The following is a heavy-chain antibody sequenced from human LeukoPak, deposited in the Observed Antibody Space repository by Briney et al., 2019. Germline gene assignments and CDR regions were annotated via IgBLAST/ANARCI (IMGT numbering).Heavy chain of an antibody. CDR1: GASISSYY. J-gene: IGHJ3*02. CDR3: ARDRIWNDAGHDPFDI. D-gene: IGHD1-1*01. V-gene: IGHV4-4*07. Sequence: SETLSLTCNVSGASISSYYWSWIRQPAGKGLEWIGRIYTSANTNYSPSFKSRATISIDRSKNQFPLNLPSVTAADTAVYYCARDRIWNDAGHDPFDIWGQGTMVTVSS. CDR2: IYTSANT.